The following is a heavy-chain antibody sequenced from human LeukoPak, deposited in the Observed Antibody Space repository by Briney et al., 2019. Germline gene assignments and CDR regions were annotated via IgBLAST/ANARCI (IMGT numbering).Heavy chain of an antibody. CDR1: GFTFSGTA. CDR2: IGSKVNSYAT. Sequence: GGSLRLSCAASGFTFSGTAMDWVRQASGKGLEWVGRIGSKVNSYATTYTASLKGRFTISRDDSKNTAYLQMNSLKTEDTAVYYCTALSTTVTTTRDYYYMDVWGKGTTVTVSS. D-gene: IGHD4-17*01. J-gene: IGHJ6*03. V-gene: IGHV3-73*01. CDR3: TALSTTVTTTRDYYYMDV.